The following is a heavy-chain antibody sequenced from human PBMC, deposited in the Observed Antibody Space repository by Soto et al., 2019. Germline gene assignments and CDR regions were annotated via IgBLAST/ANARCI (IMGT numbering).Heavy chain of an antibody. CDR3: AVQSDLVVIAIGSAFDI. CDR2: IYYSGST. D-gene: IGHD2-21*01. CDR1: GGSISSGGYY. J-gene: IGHJ3*02. Sequence: SETLSLTCTVSGGSISSGGYYWSWIRQHPGKGLEWIGYIYYSGSTYYNPSLKSRVTISVDTSKNQFSLKLSSVTAADTAVYYCAVQSDLVVIAIGSAFDIWGQGTMVTVSS. V-gene: IGHV4-31*03.